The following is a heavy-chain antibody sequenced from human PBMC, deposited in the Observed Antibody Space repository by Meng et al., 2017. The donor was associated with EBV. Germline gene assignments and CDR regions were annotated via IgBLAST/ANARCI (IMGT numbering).Heavy chain of an antibody. J-gene: IGHJ4*02. CDR3: ASESGRGYTPDY. D-gene: IGHD3-10*01. CDR2: FLPRLGAP. Sequence: QGRWVQSAAEVGKPGSSVKVSCKTSGGPFRYYAISWVRQAPGQGLEWLGGFLPRLGAPNYAQKFHGRVKITADESTSTHYMDLSSLRSEDTAIYYCASESGRGYTPDYWGQGTLVTVSS. CDR1: GGPFRYYA. V-gene: IGHV1-69*01.